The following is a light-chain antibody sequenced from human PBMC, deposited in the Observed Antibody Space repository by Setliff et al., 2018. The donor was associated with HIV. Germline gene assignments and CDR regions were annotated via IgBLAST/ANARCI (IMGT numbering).Light chain of an antibody. J-gene: IGLJ1*01. V-gene: IGLV2-14*01. CDR2: DAS. CDR1: SSDVGGYIY. Sequence: QSALAQPASVSGSPGQSITISCTGTSSDVGGYIYVSWYQQHPGKAPKLMIYDASKRPSGVSNRFSGSKSGNTASLTISELQAEDEADYYCCSYAGSYVYVFGTGTKVTVL. CDR3: CSYAGSYVYV.